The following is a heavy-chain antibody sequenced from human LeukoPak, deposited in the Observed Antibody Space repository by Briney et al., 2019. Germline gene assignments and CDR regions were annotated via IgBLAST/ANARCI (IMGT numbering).Heavy chain of an antibody. V-gene: IGHV4-4*08. CDR3: ARAYADDILTGYAYVFDY. D-gene: IGHD3-9*01. CDR2: IYTSGST. CDR1: GGSISSYY. J-gene: IGHJ4*02. Sequence: SETLSLTCTVSGGSISSYYWSWIRQPPGKGLEWIGRIYTSGSTNYNPSLKSRVTISVDTSKNQFSLKLSSVTAADTAVYYCARAYADDILTGYAYVFDYWGQGTLVTVSS.